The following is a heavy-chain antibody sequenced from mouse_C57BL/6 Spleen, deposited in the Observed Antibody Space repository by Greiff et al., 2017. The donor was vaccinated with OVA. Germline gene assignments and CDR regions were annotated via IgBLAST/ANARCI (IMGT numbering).Heavy chain of an antibody. CDR2: ISSGGDYI. Sequence: EVKVVESGEGLVKPGGSLKLSCAASGFTFSSYAMSWVRQTPEKRLEWVAYISSGGDYIYYADTVKGRFTISRDNARNTLYLQMSSLKSEDTAMYYCTRGYDYDGWYFDVWGTGTTVTVSS. V-gene: IGHV5-9-1*02. CDR1: GFTFSSYA. CDR3: TRGYDYDGWYFDV. J-gene: IGHJ1*03. D-gene: IGHD2-4*01.